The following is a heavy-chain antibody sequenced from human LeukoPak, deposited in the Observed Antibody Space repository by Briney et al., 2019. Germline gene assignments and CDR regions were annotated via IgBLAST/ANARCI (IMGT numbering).Heavy chain of an antibody. J-gene: IGHJ4*02. Sequence: GGSLRLSCAASGFTFSSYAVSWVRQAPGKGLEWVSAISGSGGSTYYADSVKGRFTISRDNSKNTLYLQMNSLRAEDTAVYYCARGRYYDSSGYYGYWGQGTLVTVSS. V-gene: IGHV3-23*01. D-gene: IGHD3-22*01. CDR2: ISGSGGST. CDR3: ARGRYYDSSGYYGY. CDR1: GFTFSSYA.